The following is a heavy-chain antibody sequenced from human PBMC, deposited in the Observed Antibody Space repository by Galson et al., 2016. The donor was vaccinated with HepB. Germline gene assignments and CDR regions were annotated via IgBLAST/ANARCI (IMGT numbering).Heavy chain of an antibody. CDR3: ARDVVTLTRGSGPSTLDH. V-gene: IGHV1-69*13. J-gene: IGHJ4*01. D-gene: IGHD3-22*01. CDR2: LKPIFGTP. CDR1: GVTPSTNT. Sequence: SVKVSCKASGVTPSTNTITRVRQAPGQGLEWMGGLKPIFGTPNYAQKFLGRMTITADASSGTTYMELSSLTSDDTAIYYCARDVVTLTRGSGPSTLDHWGQGTLVTVSS.